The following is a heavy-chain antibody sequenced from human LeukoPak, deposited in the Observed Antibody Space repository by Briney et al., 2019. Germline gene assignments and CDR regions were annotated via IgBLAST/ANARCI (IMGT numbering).Heavy chain of an antibody. D-gene: IGHD3-22*01. J-gene: IGHJ5*02. Sequence: GASLRLSCVASGFTFNNYAMRWVRQTPGKGLEWVACIRHDVGHKFYADSVKGRFTVSRYESTRTLYLQMDSLRCEDTAVYYCAKEAEKDSRMINGYGPQGQVTLVT. CDR3: AKEAEKDSRMINGYGP. CDR2: IRHDVGHK. CDR1: GFTFNNYA. V-gene: IGHV3-30*02.